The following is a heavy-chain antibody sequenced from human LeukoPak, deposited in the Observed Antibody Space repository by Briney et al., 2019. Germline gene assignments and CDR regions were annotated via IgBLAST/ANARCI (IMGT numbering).Heavy chain of an antibody. CDR2: IYPGDSDT. D-gene: IGHD2-21*02. CDR1: GYSFTSYW. CDR3: ASPYCGGDCSMGDAFDI. Sequence: GESLKISCKGSGYSFTSYWIGWVRQMPGKGLEWMGIIYPGDSDTRYSPSFQSQVTISADKSISTAYLQWSSLKASDTAMYYCASPYCGGDCSMGDAFDIWGQGTMVTVSS. V-gene: IGHV5-51*01. J-gene: IGHJ3*02.